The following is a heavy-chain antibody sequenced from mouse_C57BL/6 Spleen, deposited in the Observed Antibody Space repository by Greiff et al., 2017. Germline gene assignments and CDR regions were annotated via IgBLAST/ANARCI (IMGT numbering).Heavy chain of an antibody. CDR3: ARSGVYYDYPYAMDY. J-gene: IGHJ4*01. V-gene: IGHV1-52*01. Sequence: QVQLQQPGAELVRPGSSVKLSCKASGYTFTSYWMHWVKQRPIQGLEWIGNIDPSDSETNYNQKFKGKATLTVDKSSSTAYLQLSRLTSEDSAAYYCARSGVYYDYPYAMDYWGQGTSVTVSS. D-gene: IGHD2-4*01. CDR2: IDPSDSET. CDR1: GYTFTSYW.